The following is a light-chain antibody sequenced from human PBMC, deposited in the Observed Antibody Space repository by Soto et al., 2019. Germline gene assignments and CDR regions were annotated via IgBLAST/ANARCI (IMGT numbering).Light chain of an antibody. V-gene: IGLV2-14*01. J-gene: IGLJ1*01. CDR1: SSDVGGYNY. Sequence: QSALTQPASVSGSPGQSITISCTGTSSDVGGYNYVSWYQQHTGKAPKLMIYDVSNRPSGVSNRFSGSKSGNTASLTISGLQAEDEADYYCSSYTRSSTLVFGTGTKVTVL. CDR2: DVS. CDR3: SSYTRSSTLV.